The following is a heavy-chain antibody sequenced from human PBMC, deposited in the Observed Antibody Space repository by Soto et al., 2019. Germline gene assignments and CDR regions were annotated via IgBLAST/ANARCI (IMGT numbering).Heavy chain of an antibody. CDR2: VYYTGST. D-gene: IGHD1-26*01. J-gene: IGHJ4*02. CDR3: ARANSAHGLYFDL. V-gene: IGHV4-59*12. CDR1: GGSISNFY. Sequence: SETLSLTCTVSGGSISNFYWSWIRQPPGKGLEWIGYVYYTGSTSYNPSLKRRVTFSADSSRGQFSLRLNSVTAADTAVYHCARANSAHGLYFDLWGQGTQVTVSS.